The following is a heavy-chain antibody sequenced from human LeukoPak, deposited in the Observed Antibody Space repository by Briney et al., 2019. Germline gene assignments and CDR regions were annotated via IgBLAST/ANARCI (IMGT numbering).Heavy chain of an antibody. J-gene: IGHJ4*02. D-gene: IGHD3-10*01. CDR1: GFTFSTYA. V-gene: IGHV3-23*01. Sequence: GGPLRLSCAASGFTFSTYAMTWVRQAPGKGLEWVSTIGDSGGSTSYADSVKGRFTISRDNSKSTLYLQMNSLRVEDTAVYYCAKDLSGSGRLYDYWGQGTLVTVSS. CDR2: IGDSGGST. CDR3: AKDLSGSGRLYDY.